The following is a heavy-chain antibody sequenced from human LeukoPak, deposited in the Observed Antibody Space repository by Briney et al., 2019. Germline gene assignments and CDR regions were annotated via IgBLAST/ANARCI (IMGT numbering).Heavy chain of an antibody. D-gene: IGHD3-16*02. J-gene: IGHJ5*02. CDR3: ARSRPNIFKYYDYVWGSYRVPATEFDP. CDR2: INHSGST. V-gene: IGHV4-34*01. Sequence: SETLSLTCAVYGGSFSGYYWSWIRQPPGKGLAWIGEINHSGSTNYNLSLKSRVTISVDTAKNQFSLKLSSVTAADTAVYYCARSRPNIFKYYDYVWGSYRVPATEFDPWGQGTLVTVSS. CDR1: GGSFSGYY.